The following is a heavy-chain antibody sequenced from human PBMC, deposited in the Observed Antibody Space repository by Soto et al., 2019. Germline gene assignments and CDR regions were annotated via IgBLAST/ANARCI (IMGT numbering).Heavy chain of an antibody. V-gene: IGHV1-69*19. CDR2: IIPVFGIG. CDR3: ATGRIVVVGSRAYYGMDV. J-gene: IGHJ6*02. Sequence: QLQLAQSGADVKKAGSSVKVSCKASGGTLSNSAFSWVRQAPGQGLEWMGGIIPVFGIGNYAQKFQARVTITADESTSTAYMELRSLRSEDTAVYFCATGRIVVVGSRAYYGMDVWGQGTTVTV. CDR1: GGTLSNSA. D-gene: IGHD3-22*01.